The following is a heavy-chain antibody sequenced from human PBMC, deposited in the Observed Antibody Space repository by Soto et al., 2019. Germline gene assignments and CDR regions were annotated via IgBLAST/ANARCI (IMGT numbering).Heavy chain of an antibody. CDR3: ARDAEMATAHFDY. CDR2: IWYDGSNK. J-gene: IGHJ4*02. Sequence: QVQLVESGGGVVQPGRSLRLSCAASGFTFSSYGMHWVRQAPGKGLEWVAVIWYDGSNKYYADSVKGRFTISRDNSKNTLYLQMNSLRAEDTAVYYCARDAEMATAHFDYWGQGTLVTVSS. CDR1: GFTFSSYG. D-gene: IGHD5-18*01. V-gene: IGHV3-33*01.